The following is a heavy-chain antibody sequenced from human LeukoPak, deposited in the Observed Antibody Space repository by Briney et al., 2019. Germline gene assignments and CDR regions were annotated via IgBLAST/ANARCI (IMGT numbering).Heavy chain of an antibody. CDR1: GFTFSDYY. Sequence: GGSLRLSCAASGFTFSDYYMSWVRQAPGKGLEWVSVIYSGGSTYYADSVKGRFTISRDNSKNTLYLQMNSLRAEDTAVYYCASGRYFDYWGQGTLVTVSS. V-gene: IGHV3-66*02. CDR2: IYSGGST. CDR3: ASGRYFDY. J-gene: IGHJ4*02.